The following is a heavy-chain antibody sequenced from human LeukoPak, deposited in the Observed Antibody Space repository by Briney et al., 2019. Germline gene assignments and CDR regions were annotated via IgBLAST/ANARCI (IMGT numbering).Heavy chain of an antibody. V-gene: IGHV3-23*01. CDR2: ITKSGDGT. Sequence: GGSLRLSCATSGFTFRLYAMSWVRQAPGKGLEWVSGITKSGDGTHYADSVKGRFTKSRDNSKSTLYLQMNSLRADDTAIYYCAKDSVYWGQGTLVTVSS. D-gene: IGHD3-10*01. CDR1: GFTFRLYA. CDR3: AKDSVY. J-gene: IGHJ4*02.